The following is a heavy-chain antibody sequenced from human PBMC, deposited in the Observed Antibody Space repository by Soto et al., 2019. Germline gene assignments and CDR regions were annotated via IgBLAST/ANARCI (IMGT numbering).Heavy chain of an antibody. CDR2: IYYSGST. V-gene: IGHV4-31*03. Sequence: PSDPLSLTCTFSGGSISSGGYYWSWIRQHPGKGLEWIGYIYYSGSTYYNPSLQSRVTISVDTSKNQFSLKLSSVTAADTPVYYCATDRQQLVNHEAFEIWRKGKMV. J-gene: IGHJ3*02. CDR1: GGSISSGGYY. CDR3: ATDRQQLVNHEAFEI. D-gene: IGHD6-13*01.